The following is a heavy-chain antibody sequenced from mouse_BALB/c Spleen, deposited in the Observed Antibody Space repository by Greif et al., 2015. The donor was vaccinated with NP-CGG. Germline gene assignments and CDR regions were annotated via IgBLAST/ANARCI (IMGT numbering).Heavy chain of an antibody. V-gene: IGHV14-3*02. D-gene: IGHD2-1*01. CDR1: GFNIKDTY. CDR2: IDPANGNT. Sequence: EVQLQQSGAELVKPGASVKLSCTASGFNIKDTYMHWVKQRPEQGLEWIGRIDPANGNTKYDPKFQGKATITADTSSNTAYLQLSSLTPEDTAVDYCASGNYVAMDYWGQGTSVTVSS. J-gene: IGHJ4*01. CDR3: ASGNYVAMDY.